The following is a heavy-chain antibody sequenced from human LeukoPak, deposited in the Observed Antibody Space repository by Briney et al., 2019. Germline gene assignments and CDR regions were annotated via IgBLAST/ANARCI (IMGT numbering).Heavy chain of an antibody. Sequence: PGGSLRLSCAASGFTFSSYAMSWVRQAPGKGLVWVSRINSDGSSTTYADLVKGRFTTSRDNAKNTLYLQMNSLRADDTAVYYCAREWSGFGELPDNWGQGTLVTVS. CDR2: INSDGSST. CDR3: AREWSGFGELPDN. V-gene: IGHV3-74*01. D-gene: IGHD3-10*01. CDR1: GFTFSSYA. J-gene: IGHJ4*02.